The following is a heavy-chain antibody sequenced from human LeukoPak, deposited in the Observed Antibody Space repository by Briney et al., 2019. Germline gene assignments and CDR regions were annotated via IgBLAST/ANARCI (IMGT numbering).Heavy chain of an antibody. V-gene: IGHV4-39*01. D-gene: IGHD3-22*01. CDR2: IYYSGCT. CDR1: GGSISSSSYY. CDR3: ARRYHYDSSGYYPFDY. Sequence: PSETLSLTCTVSGGSISSSSYYWGWIRQPPGKGLEWIGSIYYSGCTYYNPSLKSRVPISVDTSKNQFSLKLSSVTAADTAVYYCARRYHYDSSGYYPFDYWGQGTLVTVSS. J-gene: IGHJ4*02.